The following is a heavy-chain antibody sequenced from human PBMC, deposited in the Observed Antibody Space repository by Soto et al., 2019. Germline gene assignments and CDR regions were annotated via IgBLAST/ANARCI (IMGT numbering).Heavy chain of an antibody. Sequence: GASVKVSCKASGYTFSSYGISWVRQAPGQGLEWMGWISGYNGNTNYAQKLQGRVTMTSDTSTSTAYMELRSLRSDDTAVYYCAREARYCSGGSCYSVDHWGQGTLVTVSS. CDR3: AREARYCSGGSCYSVDH. V-gene: IGHV1-18*01. CDR2: ISGYNGNT. J-gene: IGHJ4*02. CDR1: GYTFSSYG. D-gene: IGHD2-15*01.